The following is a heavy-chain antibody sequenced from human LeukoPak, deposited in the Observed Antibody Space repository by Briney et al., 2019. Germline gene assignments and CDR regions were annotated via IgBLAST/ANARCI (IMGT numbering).Heavy chain of an antibody. Sequence: ASVKVSCKASGYTFTSYGISWVRQAPGQGLEWMGWISAYNGNTNYAQKLQGRVTMTTDPSTSTAYMELRSLRPDDTAVYYCARTTKYSSGSYYYYGMDVWGQGTTVTVSS. J-gene: IGHJ6*02. CDR1: GYTFTSYG. CDR3: ARTTKYSSGSYYYYGMDV. V-gene: IGHV1-18*01. CDR2: ISAYNGNT. D-gene: IGHD6-25*01.